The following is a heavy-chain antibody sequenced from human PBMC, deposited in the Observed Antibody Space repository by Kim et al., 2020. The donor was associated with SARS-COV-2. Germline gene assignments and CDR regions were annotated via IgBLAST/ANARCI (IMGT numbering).Heavy chain of an antibody. CDR2: IYSGGSST. V-gene: IGHV3-23*03. CDR3: AKPIAAAGIELWH. Sequence: GGSLRLSCAASGFTFSSYAMSWVRQAPGKGLEWVSVIYSGGSSTYYADSVKGRFTISRDNSKNTLYLQMNSLRAEDTAVYYCAKPIAAAGIELWHWGQGTLVTVSS. J-gene: IGHJ1*01. CDR1: GFTFSSYA. D-gene: IGHD6-13*01.